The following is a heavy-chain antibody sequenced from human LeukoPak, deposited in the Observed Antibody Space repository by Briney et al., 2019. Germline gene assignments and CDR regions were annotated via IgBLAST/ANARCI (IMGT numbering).Heavy chain of an antibody. CDR3: ASVSSGWYRYYYYYGMDV. D-gene: IGHD6-19*01. V-gene: IGHV3-74*01. CDR2: INSDGSST. CDR1: GFTFSSYW. Sequence: PGGSLRLSCAASGFTFSSYWMHWVRQAPGKGLVWVSRINSDGSSTSYADSVKGRFTISRDNAKNTLYLQMNSLRAEDTAVYYCASVSSGWYRYYYYYGMDVWGQGTTVTVSS. J-gene: IGHJ6*02.